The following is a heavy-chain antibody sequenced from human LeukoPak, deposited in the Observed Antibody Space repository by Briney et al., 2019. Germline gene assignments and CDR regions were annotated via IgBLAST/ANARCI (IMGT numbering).Heavy chain of an antibody. CDR3: ARVPGDNWTDDVGLHWFDP. Sequence: EASVKVSCTASGYTFTVYGISWVRHAPGQGRELMGWISAYNGNTNYAQKLQGRVTMTTDTSTSTAYMEMRSLRSDDTAVYYCARVPGDNWTDDVGLHWFDPWGQGTLVTVSS. D-gene: IGHD1-1*01. V-gene: IGHV1-18*04. CDR1: GYTFTVYG. CDR2: ISAYNGNT. J-gene: IGHJ5*02.